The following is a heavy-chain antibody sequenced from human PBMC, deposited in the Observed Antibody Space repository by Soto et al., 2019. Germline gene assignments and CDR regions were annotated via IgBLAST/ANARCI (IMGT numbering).Heavy chain of an antibody. Sequence: GSLRLSCTASGFIVSNTYVNLVRQAPGKGLEWVSVISNRGDTHYADSVRGRFSLSRDISDNTLHLQMNNLRVEDTAVYYCAREPRYCRGGSCSITGDAYDIWGQGTMVTVSS. CDR2: ISNRGDT. D-gene: IGHD2-15*01. J-gene: IGHJ3*02. CDR1: GFIVSNTY. V-gene: IGHV3-66*01. CDR3: AREPRYCRGGSCSITGDAYDI.